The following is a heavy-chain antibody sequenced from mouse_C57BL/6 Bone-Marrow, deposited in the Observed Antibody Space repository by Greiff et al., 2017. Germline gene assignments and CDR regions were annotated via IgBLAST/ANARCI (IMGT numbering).Heavy chain of an antibody. Sequence: QVQLQQPGAELVKPGASVKLSCKASGYTFTSYWMHWVKQRPGQGLEWIGMIHPNSGSTNYHEKFKSKATLTVDKSSSTAYMQLSSLTSEDSAVYYCAPITTGYFDVWGTGTTVTVSS. CDR1: GYTFTSYW. V-gene: IGHV1-64*01. J-gene: IGHJ1*03. CDR2: IHPNSGST. CDR3: APITTGYFDV. D-gene: IGHD1-1*01.